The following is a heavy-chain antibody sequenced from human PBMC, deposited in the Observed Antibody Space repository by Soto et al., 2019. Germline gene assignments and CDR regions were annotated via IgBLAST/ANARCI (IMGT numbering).Heavy chain of an antibody. CDR3: ARQRRETGTYAQHLDYY. CDR2: ISYGGPT. J-gene: IGHJ4*02. CDR1: GGSISSSSYY. D-gene: IGHD1-1*01. Sequence: PSETLSLTCTVSGGSISSSSYYWGWVRQPPGKGLEWIGAISYGGPTYHNPSLRSRVTISVDTSKSQFSLDLTSVTAADTAVYYCARQRRETGTYAQHLDYYWGQGTLVTVSS. V-gene: IGHV4-39*01.